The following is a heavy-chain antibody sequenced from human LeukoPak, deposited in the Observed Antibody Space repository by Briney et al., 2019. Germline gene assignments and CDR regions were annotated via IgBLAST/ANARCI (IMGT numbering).Heavy chain of an antibody. V-gene: IGHV1-46*01. CDR3: ARANLFSYYDSSGYSGDYFDY. Sequence: ASVKVSCKASGGTFSSYAISWVRQAPGQGLEWMGIINPSGGSTSYAQKFQGRVTMTRDMSTSTVYMELSSLRSEDTAVYYCARANLFSYYDSSGYSGDYFDYWGQGTLVTVSS. J-gene: IGHJ4*02. CDR2: INPSGGST. D-gene: IGHD3-22*01. CDR1: GGTFSSYA.